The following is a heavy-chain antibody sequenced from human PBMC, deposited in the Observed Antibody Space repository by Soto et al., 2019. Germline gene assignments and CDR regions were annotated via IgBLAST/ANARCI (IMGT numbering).Heavy chain of an antibody. J-gene: IGHJ5*02. V-gene: IGHV4-30-2*01. Sequence: SETLSRTCAVSGGSRSSGGYSWSWIRKPPGKGLEWIGYIYHSGSTYYNPSLKSRVTISVDRSKNQFSLKLSSVTAEDTAVYYCARGRGYCSSTSCYVYNWFDPWGQGTLVTVSS. CDR3: ARGRGYCSSTSCYVYNWFDP. D-gene: IGHD2-2*01. CDR1: GGSRSSGGYS. CDR2: IYHSGST.